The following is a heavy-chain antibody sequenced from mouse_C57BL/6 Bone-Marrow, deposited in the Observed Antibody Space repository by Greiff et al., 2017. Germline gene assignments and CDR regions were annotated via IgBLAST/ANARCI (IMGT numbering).Heavy chain of an antibody. V-gene: IGHV1-80*01. CDR2: IYPGDGDT. J-gene: IGHJ4*01. CDR3: ARSGNYHYAMDY. CDR1: GYAFSSYW. Sequence: QVQLQQSGAELVKPGASVKISCKASGYAFSSYWMNWVKQRPGKGLEWIGQIYPGDGDTNYNGKFKGKATLTADKSSSTADMQLSSLTSEDSAVYFCARSGNYHYAMDYWGQGTSVTVSS. D-gene: IGHD2-1*01.